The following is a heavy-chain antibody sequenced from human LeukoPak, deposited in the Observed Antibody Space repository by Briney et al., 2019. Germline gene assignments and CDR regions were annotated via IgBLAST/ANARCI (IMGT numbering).Heavy chain of an antibody. J-gene: IGHJ4*02. D-gene: IGHD3-3*01. CDR2: ISGSGGST. CDR1: GFTFSSYA. V-gene: IGHV3-23*01. CDR3: AKDYDHDNEWYYFDY. Sequence: GGSLRLSCAASGFTFSSYAMSWVRQAPGKGLEWVSAISGSGGSTYYADSVKGRFTISRDNSKNTLYLQMNSLRAEDTAVYYCAKDYDHDNEWYYFDYWGQETLVTVSS.